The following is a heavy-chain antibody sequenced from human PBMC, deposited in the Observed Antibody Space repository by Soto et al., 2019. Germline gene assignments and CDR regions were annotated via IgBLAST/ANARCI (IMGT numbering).Heavy chain of an antibody. J-gene: IGHJ4*02. Sequence: QVQLVQSGDEVKKTGASVEVSCKASGDTFISSGISWVLQAPGQGLEGTGWLSPYNGKTYTAQKCTGRIPMPPHTSTTTAYMELRSVSSDDTAVYYCARAGFSTSWLGRLATGAHGVEIDSWAPGTLVTVAS. V-gene: IGHV1-18*01. D-gene: IGHD6-13*01. CDR2: LSPYNGKT. CDR1: GDTFISSG. CDR3: ARAGFSTSWLGRLATGAHGVEIDS.